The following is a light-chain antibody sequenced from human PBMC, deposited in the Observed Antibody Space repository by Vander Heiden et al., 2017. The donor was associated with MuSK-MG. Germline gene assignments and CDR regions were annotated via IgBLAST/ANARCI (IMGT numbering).Light chain of an antibody. V-gene: IGKV3-20*01. J-gene: IGKJ2*01. CDR1: QSVSSSY. Sequence: SQSVSSSYLAWYQQKPGQAPRLLIYGASSRATGIPDRFSGSGSGTDFTLTISRLEPEDFAVYYCQQDCSSPHTFRQWTKLEIK. CDR3: QQDCSSPHT. CDR2: GAS.